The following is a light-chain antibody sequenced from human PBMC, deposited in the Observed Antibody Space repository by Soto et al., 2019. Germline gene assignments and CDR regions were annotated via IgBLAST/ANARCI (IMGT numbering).Light chain of an antibody. J-gene: IGLJ2*01. CDR1: SSDVGGYNY. V-gene: IGLV2-11*01. Sequence: QSALTQPRSVSGSTGQSVTISCTGTSSDVGGYNYVSWYQQHPGKAPKLMIYDVSKRPSGVPDRFSGSKSGNTASLTISGLQAEYEADYYCCAYAGSYTVVFGGGTKLTVL. CDR2: DVS. CDR3: CAYAGSYTVV.